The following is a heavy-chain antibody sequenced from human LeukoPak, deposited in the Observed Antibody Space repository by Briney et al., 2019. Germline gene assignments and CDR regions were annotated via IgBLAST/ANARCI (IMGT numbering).Heavy chain of an antibody. CDR1: GFTFRSYA. D-gene: IGHD5-12*01. CDR3: ARVWLRDYMDV. J-gene: IGHJ6*03. CDR2: ITADGGST. V-gene: IGHV3-23*01. Sequence: GGSLRLSCAVSGFTFRSYAMNWVRQAPGKGLEWVAAITADGGSTHYATSVKGRFIISRDTPKNTLSLQMNNLRAEDTAVYFCARVWLRDYMDVWGEGTTVSVSS.